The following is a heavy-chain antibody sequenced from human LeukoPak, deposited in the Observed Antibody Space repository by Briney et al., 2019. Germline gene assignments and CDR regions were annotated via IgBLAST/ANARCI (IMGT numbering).Heavy chain of an antibody. CDR3: ARIGFKRAHNWFDP. V-gene: IGHV4-59*12. D-gene: IGHD3-3*01. J-gene: IGHJ5*02. CDR1: GGSISSYY. Sequence: SETLSLTCTVSGGSISSYYWSWIRQPPGKGLEWIGYIYYSGSTNYNPSLKSRVTISVDTSKNQFSLKLSSVTAADTAVYYCARIGFKRAHNWFDPWGQGTLVTVSS. CDR2: IYYSGST.